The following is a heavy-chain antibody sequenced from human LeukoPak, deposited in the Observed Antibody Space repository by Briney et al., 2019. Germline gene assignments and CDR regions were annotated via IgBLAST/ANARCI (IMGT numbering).Heavy chain of an antibody. J-gene: IGHJ4*02. CDR3: AGVPNGDYVISY. CDR2: VSSTGFTT. CDR1: GFTFSSYS. D-gene: IGHD4-17*01. V-gene: IGHV3-23*01. Sequence: PGGSLRLSCAASGFTFSSYSMNRVRQAPGKGLEWVSAVSSTGFTTYYADSVKGRFTVSRDNSKNTLYLQMNSLRAEDTAVYYCAGVPNGDYVISYWGQGTLVTVSS.